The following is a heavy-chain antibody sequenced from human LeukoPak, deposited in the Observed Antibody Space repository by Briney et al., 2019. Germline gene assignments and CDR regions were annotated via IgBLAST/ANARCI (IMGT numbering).Heavy chain of an antibody. CDR3: AKVTAAYSVPVY. V-gene: IGHV3-48*03. CDR1: VFTFSSYE. Sequence: GGSLRLSCAASVFTFSSYEMNWVRQAPEKGREWVSYISSSGSTIYYTESVKGRFTISRDNAKHSLYLHMNSVRAAHTAVYFCAKVTAAYSVPVYWCQGSLVTVSS. CDR2: ISSSGSTI. D-gene: IGHD2-2*01. J-gene: IGHJ4*02.